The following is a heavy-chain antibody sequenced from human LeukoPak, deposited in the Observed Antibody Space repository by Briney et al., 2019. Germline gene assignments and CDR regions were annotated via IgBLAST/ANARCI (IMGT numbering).Heavy chain of an antibody. V-gene: IGHV3-30*18. D-gene: IGHD3/OR15-3a*01. CDR3: AKESDFFFYMDV. CDR1: GFTFLKYG. J-gene: IGHJ6*03. CDR2: ISYDGSNE. Sequence: GGSLRLSCAASGFTFLKYGMHWVRQAPGKGLEWVALISYDGSNEYYADSAKGRFTISRDNFKNTLFLQMNSLRAEDTAVYYCAKESDFFFYMDVWGRGTMVTVSS.